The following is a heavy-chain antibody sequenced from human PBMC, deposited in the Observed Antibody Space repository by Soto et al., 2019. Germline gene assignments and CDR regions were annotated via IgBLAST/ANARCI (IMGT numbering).Heavy chain of an antibody. D-gene: IGHD6-13*01. Sequence: SVKVSCKASGGTFSSYTISWVRQAPGQGLEQMGRIIPILGIANYAQKFQGRVTITADKSTSTAYMELSSLRSEDTAVYYCARAIAAAGNQIMDVWGQGTTVTVS. V-gene: IGHV1-69*02. CDR1: GGTFSSYT. J-gene: IGHJ6*02. CDR2: IIPILGIA. CDR3: ARAIAAAGNQIMDV.